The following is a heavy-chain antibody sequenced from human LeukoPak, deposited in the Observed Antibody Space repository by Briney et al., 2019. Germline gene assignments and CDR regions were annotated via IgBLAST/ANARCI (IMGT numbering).Heavy chain of an antibody. Sequence: SETLSLTCAVYGGSFSGYYWSWIRQPPGKGLEWIGEINHSGSTNYNPSLKSRVTISVDTSKNQFSLKPSSVTAADTAVYYCARISRDIVVVVAATPVDWFDPWGQGTLVTVSS. CDR1: GGSFSGYY. CDR2: INHSGST. V-gene: IGHV4-34*01. J-gene: IGHJ5*02. CDR3: ARISRDIVVVVAATPVDWFDP. D-gene: IGHD2-15*01.